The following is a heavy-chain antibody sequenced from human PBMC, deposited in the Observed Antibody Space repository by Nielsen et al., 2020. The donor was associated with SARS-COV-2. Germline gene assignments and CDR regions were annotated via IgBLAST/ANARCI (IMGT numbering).Heavy chain of an antibody. Sequence: GGSLRLSCVASGFTFSSYSMYWVRQAPGKGLEWVSSLSSTGRYVYYADSVVGRFTISRDNGYDSLYLQMKSLRAEDTAVYYCAKGDYYDSPGHLDVWGQGTTVTVSS. CDR3: AKGDYYDSPGHLDV. V-gene: IGHV3-21*01. J-gene: IGHJ6*02. CDR2: LSSTGRYV. D-gene: IGHD3-22*01. CDR1: GFTFSSYS.